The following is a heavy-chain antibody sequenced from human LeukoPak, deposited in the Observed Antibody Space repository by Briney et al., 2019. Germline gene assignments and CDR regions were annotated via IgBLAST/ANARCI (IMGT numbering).Heavy chain of an antibody. Sequence: GESLKISWKGSGYRFTSYWIGWVRQMPGKGLDWMGIIYPGDSDTRYSPSFQGQVTISADKSISTAYLQWSSLKASDTAMYYCARHIAEDYYFDYWGQGPLVTVSS. J-gene: IGHJ4*02. CDR2: IYPGDSDT. CDR1: GYRFTSYW. CDR3: ARHIAEDYYFDY. V-gene: IGHV5-51*01. D-gene: IGHD6-13*01.